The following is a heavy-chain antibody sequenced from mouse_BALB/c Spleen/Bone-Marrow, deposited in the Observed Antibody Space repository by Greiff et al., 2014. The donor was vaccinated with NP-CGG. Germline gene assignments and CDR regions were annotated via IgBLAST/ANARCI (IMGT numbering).Heavy chain of an antibody. J-gene: IGHJ3*01. CDR1: GYTFTSYW. CDR2: IYPGDGDT. D-gene: IGHD3-3*01. V-gene: IGHV1-87*01. Sequence: QVQLKESGAELARPGASVKLSCKASGYTFTSYWMRWVKQRPGQGLEWIGAIYPGDGDTRYTQKLKGKATLTADKSSSTAYMQLSSLASEDSAVYYCAKEGRGAYWGQGTLVTVSA. CDR3: AKEGRGAY.